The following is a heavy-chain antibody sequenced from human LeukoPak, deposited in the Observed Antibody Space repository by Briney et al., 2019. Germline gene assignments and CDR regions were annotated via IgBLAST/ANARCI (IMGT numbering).Heavy chain of an antibody. J-gene: IGHJ4*02. CDR3: ARALDIVATMFDY. V-gene: IGHV4-61*01. CDR1: GGSVSSGSYY. CDR2: IYYSGST. D-gene: IGHD5-12*01. Sequence: SETLSLTCTVSGGSVSSGSYYWSWIRQPPGKGLEWIGYIYYSGSTNYNPSLKSRVTISVDTSKNQFSLKLSSVTAADTAVYYCARALDIVATMFDYWGQGTLVTVSS.